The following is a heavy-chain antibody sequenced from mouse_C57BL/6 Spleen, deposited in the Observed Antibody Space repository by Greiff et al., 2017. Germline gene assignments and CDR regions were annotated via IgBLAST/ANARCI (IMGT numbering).Heavy chain of an antibody. CDR3: AITTVWYFDY. D-gene: IGHD1-1*01. CDR1: GYTFTNYW. Sequence: QVQLQQSGAELVRPGTSVKMSCKASGYTFTNYWIGWAKQRPGHGLEWIGDIYPGGGYTNYNEKFKGKATLTADKSSSTAYMQVSSLTSEDSAICYCAITTVWYFDYWGQGTTLTVAS. CDR2: IYPGGGYT. J-gene: IGHJ2*01. V-gene: IGHV1-63*01.